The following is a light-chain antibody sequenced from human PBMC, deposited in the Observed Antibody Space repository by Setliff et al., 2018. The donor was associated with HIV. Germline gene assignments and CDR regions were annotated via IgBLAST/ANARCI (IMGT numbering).Light chain of an antibody. Sequence: LTQPRSVSGSPGQSVTISCTGTSSDFGGSNYVSWYQQHPGKAPKLIIYYVNQRPSGVPDRFSGSKSGNTASLTIAGLQADDEADYYCWAYAGTYTYVFGTGTKGTV. CDR3: WAYAGTYTYV. V-gene: IGLV2-11*01. CDR2: YVN. J-gene: IGLJ1*01. CDR1: SSDFGGSNY.